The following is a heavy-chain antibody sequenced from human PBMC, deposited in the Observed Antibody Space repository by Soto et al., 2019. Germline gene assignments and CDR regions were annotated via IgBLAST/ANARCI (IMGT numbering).Heavy chain of an antibody. J-gene: IGHJ6*03. CDR3: ARDQHQPTNYYYMDV. CDR1: GFTFSSYS. Sequence: GGSLRLSCAASGFTFSSYSMNWVRQAPGKGLEWVSSISSSSSYIYYADSVKGRFTISRDNAKNSLYLQMNSLRAEDTAVYYCARDQHQPTNYYYMDVWGKGTTVTVSS. V-gene: IGHV3-21*01. CDR2: ISSSSSYI.